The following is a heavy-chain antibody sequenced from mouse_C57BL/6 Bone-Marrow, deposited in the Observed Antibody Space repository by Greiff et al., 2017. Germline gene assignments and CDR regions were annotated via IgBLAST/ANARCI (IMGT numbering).Heavy chain of an antibody. CDR3: TTGDYDGWFAY. CDR2: IDPENGDT. D-gene: IGHD2-4*01. V-gene: IGHV14-4*01. CDR1: GFNIKDDY. J-gene: IGHJ3*01. Sequence: EVKLMESGAELVRPGASVKLSCTASGFNIKDDYMHWVKQRPEQGLEWIGWIDPENGDTEYASKFQGKATITADTSSNTAYLQLSSLTSEDTAVYYCTTGDYDGWFAYWGQGTLVTVSA.